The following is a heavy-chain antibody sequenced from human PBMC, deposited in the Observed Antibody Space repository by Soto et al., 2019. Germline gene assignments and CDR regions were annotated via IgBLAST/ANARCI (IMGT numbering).Heavy chain of an antibody. CDR3: ARDRALATGVYDAFDI. CDR1: GFTFSDYY. D-gene: IGHD4-17*01. Sequence: PGGSLRLSCAASGFTFSDYYMSWIRQAPGKGLEWVSYIRSSSSNVYYADSVKGRFTISRDNAKNSLYLQMNSLRAEDTAVYYCARDRALATGVYDAFDIWGQGTMVTVSS. CDR2: IRSSSSNV. V-gene: IGHV3-11*01. J-gene: IGHJ3*02.